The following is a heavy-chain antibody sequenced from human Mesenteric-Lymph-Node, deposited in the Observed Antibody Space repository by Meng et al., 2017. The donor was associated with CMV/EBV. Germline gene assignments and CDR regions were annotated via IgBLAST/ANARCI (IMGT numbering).Heavy chain of an antibody. D-gene: IGHD4-11*01. CDR2: IRYDGSNK. V-gene: IGHV3-30*02. Sequence: GGSLRLSCAASGFTFSYYGMHWVRQAPGKGLEWVAFIRYDGSNKYYADSVKGRFTISRDNSKNTLYLQMNSLRAEDTAVYFCAKDDYKNFNFYYGMDVWGQGTTVTVSS. J-gene: IGHJ6*02. CDR3: AKDDYKNFNFYYGMDV. CDR1: GFTFSYYG.